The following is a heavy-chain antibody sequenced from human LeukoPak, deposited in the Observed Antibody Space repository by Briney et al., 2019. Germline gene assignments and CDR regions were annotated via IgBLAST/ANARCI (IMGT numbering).Heavy chain of an antibody. CDR1: SGSISTSNYY. J-gene: IGHJ4*02. Sequence: PSETLSLTCTVSSGSISTSNYYWGWVRQPPGKALEWIGNIFYSGSTYYSPSLKSRVTISLDTSRNQFSLKLSSVTAADTAVYYCAREILLWFGEPAFYFDYWGQGTLVTVSS. CDR3: AREILLWFGEPAFYFDY. D-gene: IGHD3-10*01. CDR2: IFYSGST. V-gene: IGHV4-39*07.